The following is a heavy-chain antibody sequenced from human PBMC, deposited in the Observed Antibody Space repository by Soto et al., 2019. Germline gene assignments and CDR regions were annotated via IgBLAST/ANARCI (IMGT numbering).Heavy chain of an antibody. J-gene: IGHJ6*02. D-gene: IGHD2-21*02. V-gene: IGHV4-39*01. CDR1: GGSISSSSYY. CDR3: ARSSYCGGDCYTKSYYYYYGMDV. Sequence: PSETLSLTCTVSGGSISSSSYYWGWIRQPPGKGLEWIGSIYYSGSTYYNPALKRRVTISVDTSNNEFSLQLSSVTAADTAVYYCARSSYCGGDCYTKSYYYYYGMDVWGQGTTVTLSS. CDR2: IYYSGST.